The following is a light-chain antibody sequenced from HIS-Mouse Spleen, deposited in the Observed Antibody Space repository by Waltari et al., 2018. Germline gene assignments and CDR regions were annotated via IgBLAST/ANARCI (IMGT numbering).Light chain of an antibody. CDR2: DVS. CDR3: SSYTSSSTLVV. J-gene: IGLJ2*01. CDR1: SSVVGGDNY. V-gene: IGLV2-14*03. Sequence: QSALTQPASVSGSPGQSITTSCTGTSSVVGGDNYVSWYQQHPGKAPKLMIYDVSNRPSGVSNRFSGSKSGNTASLTISGLQAEDEADYYCSSYTSSSTLVVFGGGTKLTVL.